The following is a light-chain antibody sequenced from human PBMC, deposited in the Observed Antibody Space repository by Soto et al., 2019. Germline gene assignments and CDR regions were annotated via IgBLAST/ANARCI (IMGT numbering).Light chain of an antibody. V-gene: IGKV3-20*01. Sequence: EIVLTQSPGTLSLSPGERATLSCRASQIVTNSYLAWYQQKPGQAPRLLIYGASSRATGIPDRFSGSGSGTDFTLTISRLEPEDFAVYYCQQYCSSPRTFGQGTKLVIK. CDR3: QQYCSSPRT. CDR2: GAS. CDR1: QIVTNSY. J-gene: IGKJ2*01.